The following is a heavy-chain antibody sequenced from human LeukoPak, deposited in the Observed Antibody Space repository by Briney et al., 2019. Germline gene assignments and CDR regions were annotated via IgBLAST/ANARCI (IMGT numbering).Heavy chain of an antibody. CDR3: ARGRSITILRGVAISDGFDI. CDR1: GFTFSTYS. Sequence: GGSLRLSCAASGFTFSTYSMDWVRQAPGKGLEWVSSIATSSDYIYYAGSLKGRFTISRDNAKNSLYLHMNSLRPDDTAVYYCARGRSITILRGVAISDGFDIWGQGTKVTVS. D-gene: IGHD3-10*01. CDR2: IATSSDYI. V-gene: IGHV3-21*06. J-gene: IGHJ3*02.